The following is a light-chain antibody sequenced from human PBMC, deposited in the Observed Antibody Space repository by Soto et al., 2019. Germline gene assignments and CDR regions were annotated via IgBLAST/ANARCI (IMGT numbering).Light chain of an antibody. Sequence: EIVLTQSPGTLSLSPGERATLSCRASQRVSSSYLAWYQQKPGQAPRLLIYGASSRATGIPDRFSGSGSGTDFTLTISRLEPEDFAVYYCQQYGSSLPVTFGGGTKVEIK. J-gene: IGKJ4*01. CDR3: QQYGSSLPVT. CDR2: GAS. V-gene: IGKV3-20*01. CDR1: QRVSSSY.